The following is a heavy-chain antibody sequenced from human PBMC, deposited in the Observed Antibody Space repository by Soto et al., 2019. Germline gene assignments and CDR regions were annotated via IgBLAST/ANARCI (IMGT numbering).Heavy chain of an antibody. D-gene: IGHD3-22*01. CDR2: IIPIFDIT. Sequence: QVQLVQSGAEVKKPGSSVKVSCKASGGTFRSYSISWVRQAPGQGLELMGGIIPIFDITNYAQKFQGRVTITADESTSTAYMELSSLASADTDVYYCARPDEGGYSSNHHYYYALDVWGQGTTVTV. V-gene: IGHV1-69*01. J-gene: IGHJ6*02. CDR1: GGTFRSYS. CDR3: ARPDEGGYSSNHHYYYALDV.